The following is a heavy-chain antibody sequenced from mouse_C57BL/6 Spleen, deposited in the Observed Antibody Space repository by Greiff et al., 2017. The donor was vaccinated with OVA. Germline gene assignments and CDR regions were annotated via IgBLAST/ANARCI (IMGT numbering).Heavy chain of an antibody. CDR1: GFTFSSYG. J-gene: IGHJ4*01. CDR2: ISSGGSYT. Sequence: EVNVVESGGDLVKPGGSLKLSCAASGFTFSSYGMSWVRQTPDKRLGWVATISSGGSYTYYPDSVRGRFTIYRDNAKNTLYLQRSRLKSEDTAMYYCARQPRYYYAMDYWGQGTSVTVSS. V-gene: IGHV5-6*01. CDR3: ARQPRYYYAMDY. D-gene: IGHD1-1*01.